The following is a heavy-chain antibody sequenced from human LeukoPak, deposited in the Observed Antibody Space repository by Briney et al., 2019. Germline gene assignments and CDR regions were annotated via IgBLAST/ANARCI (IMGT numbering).Heavy chain of an antibody. CDR3: ARERFYSSGIYNNRIDN. Sequence: ASVQVSCKASGYTFTGYYMHWVRQAPGQGLEWMGWINPDSGGTNYAQKFQGRVPKTRDTSINTAYMELSRQRSDDTAVYDCARERFYSSGIYNNRIDNWGQGTLVTVSS. D-gene: IGHD3-10*01. J-gene: IGHJ4*02. V-gene: IGHV1-2*02. CDR1: GYTFTGYY. CDR2: INPDSGGT.